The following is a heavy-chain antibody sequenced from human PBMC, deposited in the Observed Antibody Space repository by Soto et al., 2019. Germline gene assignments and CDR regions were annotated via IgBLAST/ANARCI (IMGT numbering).Heavy chain of an antibody. Sequence: QVQLVESGGGLVKPGGSLRLSCAASGFTFSDYYMSWIRQAAGKGLEWVSYISSSGSTIYYADSVKGRFTISRDNAKNSLYLQMNSLRAEDTVVYYCARDRSYSSSPDHYYYYGMDVWGQGTKVTVSS. CDR2: ISSSGSTI. J-gene: IGHJ6*02. V-gene: IGHV3-11*01. D-gene: IGHD6-6*01. CDR1: GFTFSDYY. CDR3: ARDRSYSSSPDHYYYYGMDV.